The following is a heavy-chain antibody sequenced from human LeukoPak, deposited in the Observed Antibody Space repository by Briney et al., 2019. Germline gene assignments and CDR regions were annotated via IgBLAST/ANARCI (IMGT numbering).Heavy chain of an antibody. Sequence: GASVKVSCKASGYTFTDYYILWVRQAPGQGLEWMGWIKPNSGGTNYAQKFQGRVTMTRDTSISTAYMELSRLRSDDTAVYYCARAHSSSWTFDYWGQGTLVTVSS. D-gene: IGHD6-13*01. J-gene: IGHJ4*02. CDR3: ARAHSSSWTFDY. V-gene: IGHV1-2*02. CDR2: IKPNSGGT. CDR1: GYTFTDYY.